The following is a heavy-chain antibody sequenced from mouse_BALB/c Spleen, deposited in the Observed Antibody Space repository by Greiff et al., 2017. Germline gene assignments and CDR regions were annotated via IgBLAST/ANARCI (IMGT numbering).Heavy chain of an antibody. D-gene: IGHD4-1*01. Sequence: EVKLMESGGGLVQPGGSRKLSCAASGFTFSSFGMHWVRQAPEKGLEWVAYISSGSSTIYYADTVKGRFTISRDNPKNTLFVQMTSLRSEDTAMYYCARGSLGAGFAYWGQGTLVTVSA. CDR1: GFTFSSFG. CDR2: ISSGSSTI. CDR3: ARGSLGAGFAY. J-gene: IGHJ3*01. V-gene: IGHV5-17*02.